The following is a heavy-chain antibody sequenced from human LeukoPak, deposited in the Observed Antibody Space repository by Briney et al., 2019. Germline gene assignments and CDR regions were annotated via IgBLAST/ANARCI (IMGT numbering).Heavy chain of an antibody. Sequence: PGGSLRLSCAASGFTFSDYYMSWIRQAPGKGLEWVSYISSSGSTIYYADSVKGRFTISRDNAKNPLYLQMNSLRGEDTAVYYCASVWFGELLPYWGQGTLVTVSS. V-gene: IGHV3-11*01. CDR1: GFTFSDYY. D-gene: IGHD3-10*01. CDR2: ISSSGSTI. CDR3: ASVWFGELLPY. J-gene: IGHJ4*02.